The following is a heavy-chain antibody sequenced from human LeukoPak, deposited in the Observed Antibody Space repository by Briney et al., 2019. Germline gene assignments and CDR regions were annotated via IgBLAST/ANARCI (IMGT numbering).Heavy chain of an antibody. CDR3: ARTSLWFGESADAFDT. V-gene: IGHV1-2*02. CDR1: GYTFTGYY. D-gene: IGHD3-10*01. J-gene: IGHJ3*02. Sequence: ASVKVSCKASGYTFTGYYMHWVRQAPGQGLEWMGWINPNSGGTNYAQKFQGRVTMTRDTSISTAYMELSRLRSDDTAVYYCARTSLWFGESADAFDTWGQGTMVTVSS. CDR2: INPNSGGT.